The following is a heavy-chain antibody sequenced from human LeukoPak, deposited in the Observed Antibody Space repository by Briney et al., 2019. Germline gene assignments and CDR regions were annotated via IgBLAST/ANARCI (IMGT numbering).Heavy chain of an antibody. Sequence: PSETLSLTCVVSGGSMSSGGYSWSWIRQPPGKGREWIGYIYYSGNTYYSPSLKSRVTISVDRSKNQFSLKLSSVTAADTAVYYCARSSSYFDYWGQGTLVTVSS. CDR2: IYYSGNT. CDR1: GGSMSSGGYS. CDR3: ARSSSYFDY. J-gene: IGHJ4*02. V-gene: IGHV4-30-2*01.